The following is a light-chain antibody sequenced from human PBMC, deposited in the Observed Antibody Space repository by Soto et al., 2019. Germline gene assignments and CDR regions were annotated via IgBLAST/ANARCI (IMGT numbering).Light chain of an antibody. CDR3: SSYTTASLYV. Sequence: QSALTQPASVSGSPGQSVTISCTGTSSDIGAYNYVSWYQQHPGNAPKLIINDADDRPSGTSDRFSGSRSGNTASLTISGLQAEDEADYYCSSYTTASLYVFGPGTKVTVL. CDR2: DAD. CDR1: SSDIGAYNY. J-gene: IGLJ1*01. V-gene: IGLV2-14*03.